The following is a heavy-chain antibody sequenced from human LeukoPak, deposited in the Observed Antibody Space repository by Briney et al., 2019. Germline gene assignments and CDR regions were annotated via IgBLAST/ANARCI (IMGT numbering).Heavy chain of an antibody. CDR2: IYYSGST. J-gene: IGHJ3*02. CDR3: AADRTGLAFDI. V-gene: IGHV4-39*07. D-gene: IGHD3-22*01. Sequence: SETLSLTCTVSGGSISSSSYYWGWIRQPPGKGLEWIGSIYYSGSTYYNPSLKSRVTIAVDTSKNQFSLKLISVTAADTAVYYCAADRTGLAFDIWGQGTMVTVSS. CDR1: GGSISSSSYY.